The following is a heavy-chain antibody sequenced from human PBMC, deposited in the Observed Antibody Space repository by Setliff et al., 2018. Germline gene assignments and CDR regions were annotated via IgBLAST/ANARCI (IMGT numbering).Heavy chain of an antibody. CDR1: AHIFKSYG. CDR3: AISTLSICSGGSCPNAFDV. J-gene: IGHJ3*01. Sequence: ASVKVSCKASAHIFKSYGISWVRQAPGQGPEWVGWISSYNDVTSYAQRFQGRVTLTTDTSTSAVYMELRTLRSDDTAVYYCAISTLSICSGGSCPNAFDVWGQGTMVTVSS. D-gene: IGHD2-15*01. CDR2: ISSYNDVT. V-gene: IGHV1-18*01.